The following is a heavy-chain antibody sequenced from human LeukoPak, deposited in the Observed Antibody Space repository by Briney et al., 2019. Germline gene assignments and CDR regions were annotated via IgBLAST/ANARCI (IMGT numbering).Heavy chain of an antibody. J-gene: IGHJ6*03. V-gene: IGHV1-18*01. D-gene: IGHD5-18*01. CDR3: ARDPIQLWNQNYYYYYYMDV. CDR2: ISAYNGNT. CDR1: GYTFASYG. Sequence: GASVKVSCKASGYTFASYGISWVRQAPGQGLEWMGWISAYNGNTNYAQKLQGRVTMTRDMSTSTVYMELSSLRSEDTAVYYCARDPIQLWNQNYYYYYYMDVWGKGTTVTVSS.